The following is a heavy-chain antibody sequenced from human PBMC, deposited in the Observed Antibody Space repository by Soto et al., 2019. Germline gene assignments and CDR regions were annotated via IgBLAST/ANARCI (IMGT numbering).Heavy chain of an antibody. D-gene: IGHD2-15*01. CDR1: GGSISSGGYY. CDR2: IYYSGST. J-gene: IGHJ5*02. Sequence: SETLSLTCTVSGGSISSGGYYWSWIRQHPGKGLEWIGYIYYSGSTYYNPSLKSRVTISVDTSKNQFSLKLSSVTAADTAVYYRARFASCSHWLDPWGQGTLVTVAS. CDR3: ARFASCSHWLDP. V-gene: IGHV4-31*03.